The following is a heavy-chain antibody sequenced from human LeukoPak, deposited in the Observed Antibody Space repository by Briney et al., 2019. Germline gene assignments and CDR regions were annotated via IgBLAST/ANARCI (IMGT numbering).Heavy chain of an antibody. CDR1: GFTFSSYA. CDR2: IRNVGGNK. CDR3: AKDYYDSRTPNIYSYYYYMHV. D-gene: IGHD3-22*01. Sequence: GGSLRVSCAAPGFTFSSYAMNWVRQAPGKGLWWVSFIRNVGGNKYNANSVRAGFTISRHNSKNTLYLQMNSIRAEDTAVYYSAKDYYDSRTPNIYSYYYYMHVWGKGTTVTISS. V-gene: IGHV3-30*02. J-gene: IGHJ6*03.